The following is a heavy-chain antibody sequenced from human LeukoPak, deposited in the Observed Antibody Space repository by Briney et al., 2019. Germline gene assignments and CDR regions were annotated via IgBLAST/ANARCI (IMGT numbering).Heavy chain of an antibody. Sequence: GGSLRLSCAASGFIFSDYAMSWVRQAPGKGLEWVSAISGGGGSTYYADSVKGRFTIYRDNSKNTLYLQVNSLRAEDTAVYYCAKALYYYDSSDSFDYWGQGTLVTVSS. J-gene: IGHJ4*02. D-gene: IGHD3-22*01. CDR1: GFIFSDYA. CDR2: ISGGGGST. CDR3: AKALYYYDSSDSFDY. V-gene: IGHV3-23*01.